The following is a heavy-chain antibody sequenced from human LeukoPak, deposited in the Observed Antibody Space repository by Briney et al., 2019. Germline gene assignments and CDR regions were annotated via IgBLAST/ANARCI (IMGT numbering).Heavy chain of an antibody. Sequence: PGGSLRLSCAASGFTFSSYNMNWVRQAPGKGLEWVSSISSSSSYIYYADSVKGRFTISRDSAKNSLYLQMNSLRAEDTAVYYCARDHYDILPLGDWFDPWGQGTLVTVSS. CDR3: ARDHYDILPLGDWFDP. V-gene: IGHV3-21*01. J-gene: IGHJ5*02. CDR2: ISSSSSYI. D-gene: IGHD3-9*01. CDR1: GFTFSSYN.